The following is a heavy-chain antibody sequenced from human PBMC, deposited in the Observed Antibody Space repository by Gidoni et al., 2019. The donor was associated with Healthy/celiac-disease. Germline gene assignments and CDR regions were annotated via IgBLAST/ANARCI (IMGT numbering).Heavy chain of an antibody. Sequence: QVQLVESGGGVVQPGRSLRLSCAASGFTLSSYGMHWVRQAPGKGREWVAVISYDGSNKYYADSVKGRFTISRDNSKNTLYLQMNSLRAEDTAVYYCARDYDFWSGYSQDYAIDYWGQGTLVTVSS. CDR2: ISYDGSNK. D-gene: IGHD3-3*01. CDR1: GFTLSSYG. J-gene: IGHJ4*02. CDR3: ARDYDFWSGYSQDYAIDY. V-gene: IGHV3-30*03.